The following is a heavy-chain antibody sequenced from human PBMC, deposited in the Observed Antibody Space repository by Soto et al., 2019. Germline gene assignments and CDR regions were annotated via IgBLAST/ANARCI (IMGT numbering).Heavy chain of an antibody. J-gene: IGHJ4*02. CDR2: INAGYGNT. CDR3: ARDTGDGTFDF. CDR1: GYTFSSYA. Sequence: ASVKVSCKASGYTFSSYAMHWVRQAPGQRLGWMGWINAGYGNTKSSQKFQDRVTISRDTSASTAYMELTSLRSEDTAVYYCARDTGDGTFDFWGQGTLVTVSS. D-gene: IGHD7-27*01. V-gene: IGHV1-3*01.